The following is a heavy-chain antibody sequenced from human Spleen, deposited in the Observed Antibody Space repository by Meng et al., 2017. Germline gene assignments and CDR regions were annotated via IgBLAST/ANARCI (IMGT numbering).Heavy chain of an antibody. D-gene: IGHD6-19*01. CDR1: GGSVSSSSFY. CDR3: ARGSVAGAVDY. CDR2: IYHSGST. J-gene: IGHJ4*02. V-gene: IGHV4-39*07. Sequence: QLQVQESGPGLVKPSETLSLTCRVPGGSVSSSSFYWVWIRQPPGKGLEWIGYIYHSGSTSYNPSLKSRVTISVDRSKNQFSLKLSSVTAADTAVYYCARGSVAGAVDYWGQGTLVTVSS.